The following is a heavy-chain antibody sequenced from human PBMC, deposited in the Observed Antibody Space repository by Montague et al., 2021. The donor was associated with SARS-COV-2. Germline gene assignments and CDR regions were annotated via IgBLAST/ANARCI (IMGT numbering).Heavy chain of an antibody. D-gene: IGHD3-10*01. Sequence: GSLRLSCAASGFSFRTYWMAWVRQAPGKGLVWVSSINGGGSGTTYPDSVKGRFAISRDNAKNTLYLQMNSLRVDDTAVYYCLRENYGAFGAWGQGTMVTVSS. CDR2: INGGGSGT. CDR1: GFSFRTYW. J-gene: IGHJ3*01. V-gene: IGHV3-74*01. CDR3: LRENYGAFGA.